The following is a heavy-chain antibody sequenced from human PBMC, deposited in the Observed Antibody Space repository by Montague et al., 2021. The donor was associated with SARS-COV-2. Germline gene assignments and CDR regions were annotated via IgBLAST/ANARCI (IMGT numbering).Heavy chain of an antibody. J-gene: IGHJ6*02. D-gene: IGHD5-24*01. CDR3: ARRGYSYYYYGMDV. V-gene: IGHV4-34*01. CDR2: INHSGST. CDR1: GGSFSGYY. Sequence: SETLSLTCAVYGGSFSGYYWSWIRQPPGKGLEWIGEINHSGSTNXNPSLKSRVTISVDTSKNQFSLKLSSVTAADTAVYYYARRGYSYYYYGMDVWGQGTTVTVSS.